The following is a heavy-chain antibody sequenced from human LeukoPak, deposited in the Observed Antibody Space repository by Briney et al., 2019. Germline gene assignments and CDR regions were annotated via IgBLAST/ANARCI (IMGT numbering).Heavy chain of an antibody. CDR1: GFTFSSYG. CDR3: AKEFRFGELFPLQYYYYGMDV. V-gene: IGHV3-30*02. Sequence: GGSLRLSCAASGFTFSSYGMHWVRQAPGKGLEWVAFIRYDGSNKYYADSVKGRFTISRDNSKNTLYLQMSSLRAEDTAVYYCAKEFRFGELFPLQYYYYGMDVWGQGTTVTVSS. CDR2: IRYDGSNK. J-gene: IGHJ6*02. D-gene: IGHD3-10*01.